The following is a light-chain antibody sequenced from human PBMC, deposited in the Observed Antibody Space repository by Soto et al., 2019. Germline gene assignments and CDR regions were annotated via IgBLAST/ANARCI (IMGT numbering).Light chain of an antibody. CDR2: DVS. V-gene: IGLV2-14*01. CDR3: SSYTSSSTPVL. CDR1: SSDVGGYSY. J-gene: IGLJ2*01. Sequence: QSVLTQPAAVSGSPGQSITISCTGTSSDVGGYSYVSWYQQHPGKAPKLMIYDVSNRPSGVSNRFSGSKSGNTASLTISGLQAEDEADYYCSSYTSSSTPVLFGGGTKLTVL.